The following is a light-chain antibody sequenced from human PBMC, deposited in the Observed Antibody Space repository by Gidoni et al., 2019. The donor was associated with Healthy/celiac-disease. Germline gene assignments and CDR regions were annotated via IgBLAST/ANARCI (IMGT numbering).Light chain of an antibody. CDR2: KAS. J-gene: IGKJ1*01. V-gene: IGKV1-5*03. CDR3: QQYNSYSQGT. Sequence: DIQMTQSLSTLSASVGDRVTITCRASQSISSWLAWYQQKPGKAPKLLIYKASSLESGVPSRFSGSGSGTEFTLTISSLQPDDFATYYCQQYNSYSQGTFGQGTKVEIK. CDR1: QSISSW.